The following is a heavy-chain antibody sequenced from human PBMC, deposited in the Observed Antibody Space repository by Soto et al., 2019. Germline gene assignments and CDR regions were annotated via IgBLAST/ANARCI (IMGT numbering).Heavy chain of an antibody. CDR3: ATMGTPATGLYFFDY. J-gene: IGHJ4*02. CDR1: GGSISSGNYY. V-gene: IGHV4-30-4*01. CDR2: ISYSGST. D-gene: IGHD2-15*01. Sequence: PSETLPLTCTVSGGSISSGNYYWSWIRQPPGKGLEWIGFISYSGSTHYSTSLKSRVTISVDTSKSQFSLNLSFVTAADTSVYYCATMGTPATGLYFFDYWGQGSLVT.